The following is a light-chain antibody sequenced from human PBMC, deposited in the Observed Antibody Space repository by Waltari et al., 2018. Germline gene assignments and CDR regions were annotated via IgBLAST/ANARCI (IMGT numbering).Light chain of an antibody. J-gene: IGKJ2*03. CDR1: QSISAY. CDR3: QQSFKTPYS. V-gene: IGKV1-39*01. Sequence: DIQMTQSPSSLSASVGDRVTITCRASQSISAYLNWYQQKPGKAPTLLIYTASNLQSGVPSRFSGSGSGTDFTLTINSPQPEDFATYYCQQSFKTPYSFGQGTHLDIK. CDR2: TAS.